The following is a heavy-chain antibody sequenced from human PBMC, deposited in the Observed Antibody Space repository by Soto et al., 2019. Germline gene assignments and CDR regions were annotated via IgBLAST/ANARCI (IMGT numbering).Heavy chain of an antibody. D-gene: IGHD1-20*01. CDR2: VSGSGGST. V-gene: IGHV3-23*01. CDR3: AKPPDYNWNDY. CDR1: GFTFSSYV. J-gene: IGHJ4*02. Sequence: GGSLRLSCAASGFTFSSYVMSWVRQAPGKGLEWISAVSGSGGSTYYADSVKGRFTISRDNSKDTLYLQMNNLRAEDTAVYYCAKPPDYNWNDYWGQGTLVTVSS.